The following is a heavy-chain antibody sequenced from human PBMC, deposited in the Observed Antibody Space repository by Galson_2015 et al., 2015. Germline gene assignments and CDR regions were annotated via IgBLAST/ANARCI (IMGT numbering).Heavy chain of an antibody. CDR3: ARHASYYGSGSYYLNYYYYYYMDV. CDR2: IYPGDSDT. CDR1: GYSFTSYW. V-gene: IGHV5-51*01. J-gene: IGHJ6*03. D-gene: IGHD3-10*01. Sequence: SGAEVKKPGESLKISCKGSGYSFTSYWIGWVRQMPGKGLEWMGIIYPGDSDTRYSPSFQGQVTISADKSISTAYLQWSSLKASDTTMYYCARHASYYGSGSYYLNYYYYYYMDVWGKGTTVTVSS.